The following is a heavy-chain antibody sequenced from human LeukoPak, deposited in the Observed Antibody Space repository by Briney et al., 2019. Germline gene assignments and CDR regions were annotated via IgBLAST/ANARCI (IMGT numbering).Heavy chain of an antibody. J-gene: IGHJ5*02. CDR2: INAGSGNT. CDR1: GYTFTSYG. Sequence: ASVKVSCKASGYTFTSYGISWVRQAPGQRLEWMGWINAGSGNTKYSQKFQGRVTITRDTSASTAYMELSSLRSEDTAVYYCARVSRVFTLDPWGQGTLVTVSS. CDR3: ARVSRVFTLDP. V-gene: IGHV1-3*01. D-gene: IGHD6-13*01.